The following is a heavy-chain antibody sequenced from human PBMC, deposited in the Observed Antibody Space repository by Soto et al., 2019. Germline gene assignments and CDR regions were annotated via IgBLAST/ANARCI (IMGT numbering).Heavy chain of an antibody. J-gene: IGHJ4*02. V-gene: IGHV3-23*01. CDR1: GFTFSSYA. CDR3: ARTLYSYGTDY. CDR2: ISGSGGST. D-gene: IGHD5-18*01. Sequence: EVPLLESGGGLVQPGGFLRLSCAASGFTFSSYAMSWVRQAPGKGLEWVSAISGSGGSTYYADSVKGRFTISRDNSKNTLYLQMNSLRAEDTAVYYCARTLYSYGTDYWGQGTLVTVSS.